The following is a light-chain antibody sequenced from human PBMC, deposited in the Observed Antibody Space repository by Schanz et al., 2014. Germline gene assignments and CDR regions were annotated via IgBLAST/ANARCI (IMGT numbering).Light chain of an antibody. J-gene: IGKJ4*01. CDR1: QSISSY. CDR3: QQTYSDFPA. CDR2: AAS. V-gene: IGKV1-39*01. Sequence: DIQMTQSPSSLSASVGDRVTITCRASQSISSYLNWYQQKPGKAPRLLIYAASTLQSGVPSRFSGSGSGTDFTLTISSLQREDFATYYCQQTYSDFPAFGGGTKVEIK.